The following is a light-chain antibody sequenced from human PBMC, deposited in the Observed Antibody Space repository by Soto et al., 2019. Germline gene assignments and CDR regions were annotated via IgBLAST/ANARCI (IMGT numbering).Light chain of an antibody. V-gene: IGKV3-15*01. Sequence: EIVMTQSPATLSVSPGERATLSCRASQSVSINLAWYQQKPGQAPRLLIYGASTRATGIPARFSGSGSGTEFTLTISSLQSEDFAVYYCQQYNDWQITFGQGTRLEI. CDR1: QSVSIN. J-gene: IGKJ5*01. CDR2: GAS. CDR3: QQYNDWQIT.